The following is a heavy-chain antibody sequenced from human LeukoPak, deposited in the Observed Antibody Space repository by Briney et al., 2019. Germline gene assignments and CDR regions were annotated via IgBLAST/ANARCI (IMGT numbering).Heavy chain of an antibody. Sequence: GESLKISCKGSGYSFTSYWISWVRQMPGRGLEWMGRIDPSDSYTNYSPSFQGHVTISAGKSISTAYLQWSSLKASDTAMYYCALGFYGDYVVFDYWGQGTLVTVSS. D-gene: IGHD4-17*01. J-gene: IGHJ4*02. V-gene: IGHV5-10-1*01. CDR3: ALGFYGDYVVFDY. CDR1: GYSFTSYW. CDR2: IDPSDSYT.